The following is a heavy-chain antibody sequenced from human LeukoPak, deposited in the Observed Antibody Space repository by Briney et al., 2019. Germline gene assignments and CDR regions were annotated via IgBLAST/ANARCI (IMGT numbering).Heavy chain of an antibody. CDR3: ARRLGLGFGEYSNNWFDP. Sequence: GGSLRLSCAASGFIFSSYSMNWVRQAPGKGLEWVANIKHDGSEKYYVDSVKGRFTISRDNAKNSLYLQMNSLRAEDTAVYYCARRLGLGFGEYSNNWFDPWGQGTLVTVSS. J-gene: IGHJ5*02. CDR1: GFIFSSYS. D-gene: IGHD3-10*01. CDR2: IKHDGSEK. V-gene: IGHV3-7*01.